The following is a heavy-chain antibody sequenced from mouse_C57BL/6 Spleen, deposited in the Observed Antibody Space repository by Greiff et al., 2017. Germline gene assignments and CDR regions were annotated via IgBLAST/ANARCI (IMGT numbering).Heavy chain of an antibody. V-gene: IGHV10-3*01. Sequence: EVQLVQSGGGLVQPKGSLKLSCAASGFTFNTYAMHWVRQAPGKGLEWVACIRSKSSNYASYDADSVKDRLTISRDESQSMLYLQMNNLKTEDTAMYYCGRGLGYFDYWGQGTTLTVSS. D-gene: IGHD3-3*01. CDR2: IRSKSSNYAS. J-gene: IGHJ2*01. CDR3: GRGLGYFDY. CDR1: GFTFNTYA.